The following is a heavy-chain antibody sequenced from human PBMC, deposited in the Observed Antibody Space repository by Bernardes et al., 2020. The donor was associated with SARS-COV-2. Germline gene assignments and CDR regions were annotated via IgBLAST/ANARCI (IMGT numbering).Heavy chain of an antibody. J-gene: IGHJ4*02. CDR1: GFTFSSFW. V-gene: IGHV3-7*01. Sequence: SLRLSFASSGFTFSSFWMSWVRQAPGKGLEWVANIKQDGSEKYYVDSVKGRFTISRDNAKNSLYLQINTLRAEDTAVYYCARVIRDFWSGYYTLDYWGQGTLVTVSS. CDR2: IKQDGSEK. CDR3: ARVIRDFWSGYYTLDY. D-gene: IGHD3-3*01.